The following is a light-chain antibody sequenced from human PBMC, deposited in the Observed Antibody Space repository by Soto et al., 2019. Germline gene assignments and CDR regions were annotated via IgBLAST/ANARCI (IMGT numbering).Light chain of an antibody. CDR3: SSYTSSSTLVV. V-gene: IGLV2-14*01. CDR2: DVS. J-gene: IGLJ2*01. Sequence: QSALTQPASVSGSPGQSITISCTGTSSDVGGYNYVSWYQQHPGKAPKLMIYDVSNLPSGVSNRFYGSKSGNTASLTISGLQAEDEADYYCSSYTSSSTLVVFGGGTKLTVL. CDR1: SSDVGGYNY.